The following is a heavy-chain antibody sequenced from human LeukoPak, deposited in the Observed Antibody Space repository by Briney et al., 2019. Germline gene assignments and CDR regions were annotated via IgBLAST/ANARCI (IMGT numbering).Heavy chain of an antibody. CDR2: ISSSSYI. D-gene: IGHD3-9*01. CDR3: AREGGENYDILTGYYAPYFDY. Sequence: GGSLRLSCAASGFTFSSYSMNWVRQAPGKGLEWVSSISSSSYIYYADSVKGQFTISRDNAKNSLYLQMNSLRAEDTAVYYCAREGGENYDILTGYYAPYFDYWGQGTLVTVSS. J-gene: IGHJ4*02. CDR1: GFTFSSYS. V-gene: IGHV3-21*01.